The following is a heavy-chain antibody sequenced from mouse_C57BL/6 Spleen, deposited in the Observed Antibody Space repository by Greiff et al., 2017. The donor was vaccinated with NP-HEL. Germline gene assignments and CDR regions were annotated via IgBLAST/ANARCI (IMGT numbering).Heavy chain of an antibody. CDR1: GYTFTDYY. Sequence: EVQLQQSGPVLVKPGASVKMSCKASGYTFTDYYMNWVKQSHGKSLEWIGVINPYNGGTSYNQKFKGKATLTVDKSSSTAYMELNSLTSEDSAVYYWARGGYDGYYGFAYWGQGTLVTVSA. J-gene: IGHJ3*01. CDR3: ARGGYDGYYGFAY. V-gene: IGHV1-19*01. CDR2: INPYNGGT. D-gene: IGHD2-3*01.